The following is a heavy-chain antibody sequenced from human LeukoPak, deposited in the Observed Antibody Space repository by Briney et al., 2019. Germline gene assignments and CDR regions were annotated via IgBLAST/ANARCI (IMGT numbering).Heavy chain of an antibody. V-gene: IGHV3-64D*09. CDR1: GFTFSRHA. D-gene: IGHD2/OR15-2a*01. CDR3: VKDLRSDFMGVLSRYLSY. CDR2: ISRNGGST. Sequence: PGGSLRLSCAASGFTFSRHAMSWVRQAPGKGLEYVAAISRNGGSTYYADSVKGRFTISRDNSKNTLYLQMSSLRAEDTAVYLCVKDLRSDFMGVLSRYLSYWGQGTLVTVSS. J-gene: IGHJ4*02.